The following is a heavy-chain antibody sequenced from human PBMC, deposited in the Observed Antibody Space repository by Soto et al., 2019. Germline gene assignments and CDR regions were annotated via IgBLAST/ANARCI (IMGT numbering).Heavy chain of an antibody. CDR2: IYTSGST. Sequence: PPETLSLTFTVSGGSIRSSYWSWIRQPAGKGLEWIGRIYTSGSTNYNPALKSRVTMSVDTSKNQFSLKLSYVTAEDTAVYYCARLMTGEYSSGWLHLNWFDPWGQGTLVTVS. V-gene: IGHV4-4*07. D-gene: IGHD6-19*01. J-gene: IGHJ5*02. CDR1: GGSIRSSY. CDR3: ARLMTGEYSSGWLHLNWFDP.